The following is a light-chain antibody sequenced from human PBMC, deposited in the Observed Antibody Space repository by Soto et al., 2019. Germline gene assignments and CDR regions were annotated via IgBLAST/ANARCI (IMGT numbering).Light chain of an antibody. CDR1: QSVSNNY. V-gene: IGKV3-20*01. CDR2: GAS. Sequence: EIVLTQSPGSLSLSPGERATLSCRASQSVSNNYLAWYQQKPGQAPRLLIYGASSRATGIPDRFSGSGSGTDFTLTISRLEPEDFAVYYCQHYGSSPGLFTFGPGTKVDI. J-gene: IGKJ3*01. CDR3: QHYGSSPGLFT.